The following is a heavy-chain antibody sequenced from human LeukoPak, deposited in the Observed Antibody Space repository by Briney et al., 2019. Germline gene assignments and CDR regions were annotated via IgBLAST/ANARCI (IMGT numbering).Heavy chain of an antibody. J-gene: IGHJ5*02. CDR3: ARDRGYSSRNGFDP. Sequence: GASVKVSCKPSGGTFSTYTINWVRQAPGQGLEWMGRVIPILGITNYAQKFQGRVTITADKPTNTAYMELSSLRSEDTAVYYCARDRGYSSRNGFDPWGQGTLVTVSS. CDR1: GGTFSTYT. CDR2: VIPILGIT. D-gene: IGHD6-13*01. V-gene: IGHV1-69*04.